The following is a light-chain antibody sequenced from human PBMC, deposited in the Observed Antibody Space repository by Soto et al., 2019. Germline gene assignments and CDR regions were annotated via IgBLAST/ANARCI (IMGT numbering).Light chain of an antibody. CDR3: SSYTSSSPLV. V-gene: IGLV2-14*01. CDR2: EVS. J-gene: IGLJ1*01. CDR1: SSDVGGYNY. Sequence: QCALTQPASVSGSPGQSITISCTGTSSDVGGYNYVSWYQQHPGKAPKLMIYEVSNRPSGVSNRFSGSKSGSTASLTISGLQAEDEADYYCSSYTSSSPLVFGTGTKVTVL.